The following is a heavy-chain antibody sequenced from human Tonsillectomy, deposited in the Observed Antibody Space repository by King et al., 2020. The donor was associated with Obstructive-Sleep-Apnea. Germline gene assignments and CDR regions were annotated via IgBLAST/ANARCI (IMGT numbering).Heavy chain of an antibody. CDR1: GFTFSDHY. CDR3: ARATPSGYYYYGMDV. J-gene: IGHJ6*02. D-gene: IGHD3-10*01. Sequence: DVQLVESGGGLFQPGGSLRLSCAASGFTFSDHYMDWVAQAPGKGLEWVGRTRNKANSYTTEYAASVKARFTISRDDSKNSLYLQMNSLKTEDTAVYYCARATPSGYYYYGMDVWGQGTTVTVSS. CDR2: TRNKANSYTT. V-gene: IGHV3-72*01.